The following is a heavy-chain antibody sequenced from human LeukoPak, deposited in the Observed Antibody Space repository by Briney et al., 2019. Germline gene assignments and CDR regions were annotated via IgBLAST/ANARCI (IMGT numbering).Heavy chain of an antibody. J-gene: IGHJ4*02. CDR2: IIPIFGTA. Sequence: ASVKVSCKASGGTFSSYAISWVRQAPGQGLEWMGRIIPIFGTANYAQKFQGRVTITTDESTSTAYMELSSLRSEDTAVYYCASARVDYAAGSYAPLFDYWGQGTLVTVSS. CDR1: GGTFSSYA. V-gene: IGHV1-69*05. CDR3: ASARVDYAAGSYAPLFDY. D-gene: IGHD3-10*01.